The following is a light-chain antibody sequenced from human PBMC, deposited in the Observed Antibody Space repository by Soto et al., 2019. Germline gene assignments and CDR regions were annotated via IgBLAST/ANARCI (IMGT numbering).Light chain of an antibody. CDR2: EVN. V-gene: IGLV2-23*02. J-gene: IGLJ3*02. CDR3: CSYVGSSILM. CDR1: SSDVGLYNL. Sequence: QSVLTQPPSVSGSPGQSITISCTGTSSDVGLYNLVSWYQQLPGKAPKLIIYEVNERPSGISDRFSGSKSGNTASLTISGLQDEDEADYYCCSYVGSSILMFGGGTKLTVL.